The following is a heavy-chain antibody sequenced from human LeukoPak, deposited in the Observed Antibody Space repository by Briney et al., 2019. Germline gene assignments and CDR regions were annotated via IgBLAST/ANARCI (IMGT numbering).Heavy chain of an antibody. J-gene: IGHJ4*02. CDR2: ISSSSSYI. D-gene: IGHD2-8*01. CDR3: ARGYCTNGVCPSLDY. Sequence: NSGGSLRLSCAASGFTFSSYSMNWVRQAPGKGLEWVSSISSSSSYIYYADSVKGRFTISRDNSKNTLYLQMNSLRAEDTAVYYCARGYCTNGVCPSLDYWGQGTLVTVSS. V-gene: IGHV3-21*01. CDR1: GFTFSSYS.